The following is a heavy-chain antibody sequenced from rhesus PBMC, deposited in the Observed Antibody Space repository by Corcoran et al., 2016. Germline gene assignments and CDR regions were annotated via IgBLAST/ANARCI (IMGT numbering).Heavy chain of an antibody. V-gene: IGHV4-106*01. J-gene: IGHJ4*01. CDR2: IYGRGGTT. Sequence: QVQLQESGPGLVKPSETLSLTCPVSGGSISDSYYWSWIRQPPGKGLEWMGRIYGRGGTTTYNPSLKSRVTISRDTSKNQFSLKLSSVTAADTAVYYCAREGGSWKMTLDYWGQGVLVTVSS. CDR1: GGSISDSYY. CDR3: AREGGSWKMTLDY. D-gene: IGHD6-25*01.